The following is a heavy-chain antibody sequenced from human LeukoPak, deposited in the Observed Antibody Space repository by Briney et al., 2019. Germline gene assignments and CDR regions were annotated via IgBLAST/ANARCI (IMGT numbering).Heavy chain of an antibody. D-gene: IGHD1-26*01. CDR1: GGSISSSSYY. CDR2: IYYSGST. CDR3: VKSGGYGLIDY. J-gene: IGHJ4*02. Sequence: SETLSLTCTVSGGSISSSSYYWGWTRQPPGKGLEWIGSIYYSGSTYYNPSLKSRVTISIDTSENQFSLRLNSVTAADTAMYYCVKSGGYGLIDYWGPGTLVTVSS. V-gene: IGHV4-39*01.